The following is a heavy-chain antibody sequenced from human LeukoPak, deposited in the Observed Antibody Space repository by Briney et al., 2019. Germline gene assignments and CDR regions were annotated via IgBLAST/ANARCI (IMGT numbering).Heavy chain of an antibody. D-gene: IGHD6-19*01. Sequence: SVKVSCKASGGTFSSYAISWVRQAPGQGLEWMGGIIPIFGTANYAQKFQGRVTITADESTSTAYMELSSLRSEDTAVYYCAREEGGSGWFGGGYFDYWGQGTLVTVSS. CDR2: IIPIFGTA. J-gene: IGHJ4*02. CDR1: GGTFSSYA. CDR3: AREEGGSGWFGGGYFDY. V-gene: IGHV1-69*13.